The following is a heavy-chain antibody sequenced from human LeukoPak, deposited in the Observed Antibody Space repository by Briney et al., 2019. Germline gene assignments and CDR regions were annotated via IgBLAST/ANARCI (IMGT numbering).Heavy chain of an antibody. D-gene: IGHD6-13*01. V-gene: IGHV3-43*02. CDR1: GFTFDDYA. CDR2: ISGDGGST. Sequence: GGSLRLSCAASGFTFDDYAMHWVRQAPGKGLEWVSLISGDGGSTYYADSAKGRFTISRDNSKNSLYLQMNSLRTEDTALYYCAKSGAEQQLVSSDYYYYYGMDVWGQGTTVTVSS. CDR3: AKSGAEQQLVSSDYYYYYGMDV. J-gene: IGHJ6*02.